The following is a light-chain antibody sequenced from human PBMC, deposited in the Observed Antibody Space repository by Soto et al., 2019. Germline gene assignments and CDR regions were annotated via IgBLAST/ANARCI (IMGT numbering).Light chain of an antibody. V-gene: IGLV1-40*01. J-gene: IGLJ3*02. CDR2: GNI. Sequence: QSVLTQPPSVSGAPGQKVTISCTGDSSNIGAGYDVHWYQQLPGTAPKLLIFGNINRPSGVPDRFSASKSDTSASLAITGLQAEDEADYYCQSYGSSLSGVVFGGGTKLTVL. CDR1: SSNIGAGYD. CDR3: QSYGSSLSGVV.